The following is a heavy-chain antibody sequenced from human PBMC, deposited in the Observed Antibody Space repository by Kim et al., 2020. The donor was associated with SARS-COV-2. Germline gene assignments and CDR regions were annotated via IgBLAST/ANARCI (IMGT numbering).Heavy chain of an antibody. CDR3: ARDAPSTAPYYYYGMDV. Sequence: VKGRFTISRDKAKNSLYLQMNSLRAEDTAVYYCARDAPSTAPYYYYGMDVWGQGTTVTVSS. D-gene: IGHD4-4*01. V-gene: IGHV3-11*06. J-gene: IGHJ6*02.